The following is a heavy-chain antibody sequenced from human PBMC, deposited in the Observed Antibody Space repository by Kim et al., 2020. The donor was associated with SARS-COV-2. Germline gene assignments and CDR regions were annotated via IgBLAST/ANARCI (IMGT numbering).Heavy chain of an antibody. J-gene: IGHJ4*02. D-gene: IGHD2-2*01. CDR3: AREGEYCSSTSCYFDY. V-gene: IGHV3-30*04. CDR1: GFTFSSYA. CDR2: ISYDGSNK. Sequence: GGSLRLSCAASGFTFSSYAMHWVRQAPGKGLEWVAVISYDGSNKYYADSVKGRFTISRDNSKNTLYLQMNSLRAEDTAVYYCAREGEYCSSTSCYFDYWGQGTLVTVSS.